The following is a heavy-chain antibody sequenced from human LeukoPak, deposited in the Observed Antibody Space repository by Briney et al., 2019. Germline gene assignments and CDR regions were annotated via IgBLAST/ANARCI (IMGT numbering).Heavy chain of an antibody. CDR1: SDSISSYY. CDR3: ARTPSIAAAGIFDY. V-gene: IGHV4-59*12. Sequence: SETLSLTCSVSSDSISSYYWNWIRQSPGKGLEWIGYIFYSGSPNYNPSLKSRVTISVDTSKNQFSLKVSSVTAADTAVYYCARTPSIAAAGIFDYWGQGTLVTVSS. D-gene: IGHD6-13*01. CDR2: IFYSGSP. J-gene: IGHJ4*02.